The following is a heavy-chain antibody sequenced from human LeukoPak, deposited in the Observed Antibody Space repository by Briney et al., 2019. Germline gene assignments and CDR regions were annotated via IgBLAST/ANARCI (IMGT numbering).Heavy chain of an antibody. V-gene: IGHV1-8*01. CDR2: MNPNSGNT. CDR3: ARVAVEQWLPRDYYYGMDV. J-gene: IGHJ6*02. CDR1: GYTFTSYD. D-gene: IGHD6-19*01. Sequence: ASVKVSCKASGYTFTSYDINWVRQATGQGLEWMGWMNPNSGNTGYAQKFQGRVTMTRNTSISTAHMELSSLRSEDTAVYYCARVAVEQWLPRDYYYGMDVWGQGTTVTVSS.